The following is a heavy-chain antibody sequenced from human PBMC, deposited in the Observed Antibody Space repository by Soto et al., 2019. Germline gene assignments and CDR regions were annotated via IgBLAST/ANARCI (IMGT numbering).Heavy chain of an antibody. Sequence: AGSLRLSCAASGFTFSSYAMSWVRQAPGKGLEWVSAISGSGGSTYYADSVKGRFTISRDNSKNTLYLQMNSLRAEDTAVYYCAKTTGNPLSYYFDYWGQGTLVTVSS. D-gene: IGHD1-1*01. CDR3: AKTTGNPLSYYFDY. J-gene: IGHJ4*02. CDR1: GFTFSSYA. CDR2: ISGSGGST. V-gene: IGHV3-23*01.